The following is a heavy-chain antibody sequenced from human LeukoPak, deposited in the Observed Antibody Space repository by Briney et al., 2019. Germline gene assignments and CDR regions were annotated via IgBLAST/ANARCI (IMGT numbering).Heavy chain of an antibody. D-gene: IGHD1-1*01. CDR3: ARCTTGKTFGSLREIKKSREIDY. Sequence: GGSLRLSCAASGFTFDDYGMSWVRQAPGKGLEWVSGINWNGGSTGYADSVKGRFTISRDNAKNSLYLQMNSLRAEDTAVYYCARCTTGKTFGSLREIKKSREIDYWGQGTLVTVSS. CDR2: INWNGGST. V-gene: IGHV3-20*04. CDR1: GFTFDDYG. J-gene: IGHJ4*02.